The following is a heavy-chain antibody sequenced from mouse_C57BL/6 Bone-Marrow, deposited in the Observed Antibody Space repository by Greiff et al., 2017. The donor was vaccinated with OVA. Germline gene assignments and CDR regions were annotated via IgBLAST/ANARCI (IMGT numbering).Heavy chain of an antibody. Sequence: EVQLQQSGSVPARPGASVQISCKSSVSTFTCSWMHWVKRRPGQGLDWIGAIYPGNSDTSYNQKFKGKAKLTAVTSASTAYMELSSLTNEDSAVYYCTKGLRRAWFAYWGQGTLVTVSA. V-gene: IGHV1-5*01. CDR3: TKGLRRAWFAY. D-gene: IGHD2-4*01. CDR1: VSTFTCSW. CDR2: IYPGNSDT. J-gene: IGHJ3*01.